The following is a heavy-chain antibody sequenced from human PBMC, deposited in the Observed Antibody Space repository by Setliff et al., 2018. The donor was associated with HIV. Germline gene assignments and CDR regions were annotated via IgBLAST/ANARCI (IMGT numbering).Heavy chain of an antibody. CDR1: GYSISSRYY. CDR3: ARGGYSYGLY. CDR2: IYHSGST. V-gene: IGHV4-38-2*02. J-gene: IGHJ4*02. D-gene: IGHD5-18*01. Sequence: SETLSLTCTVSGYSISSRYYWGWIRQPPGKGLEWIGSIYHSGSTYYNPSLKSRVTISIDTSKNQFSLKLSSVTAADTAVYYCARGGYSYGLYWGQGTLVTVSS.